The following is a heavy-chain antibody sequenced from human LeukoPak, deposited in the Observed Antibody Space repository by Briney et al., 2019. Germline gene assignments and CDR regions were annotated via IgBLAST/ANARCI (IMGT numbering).Heavy chain of an antibody. V-gene: IGHV3-23*01. Sequence: HPGGSLRLSCAASGFTFSSYAMSWVRQAPGKGLEWVSAISGSGGSTYYADSVKGRFTISRDNSKNTLYLQMNSLRAEDTAVYYCAKGAAVAGATRYYYYYYYMDVWGKGTTVTVSS. CDR1: GFTFSSYA. CDR2: ISGSGGST. J-gene: IGHJ6*03. CDR3: AKGAAVAGATRYYYYYYYMDV. D-gene: IGHD1-26*01.